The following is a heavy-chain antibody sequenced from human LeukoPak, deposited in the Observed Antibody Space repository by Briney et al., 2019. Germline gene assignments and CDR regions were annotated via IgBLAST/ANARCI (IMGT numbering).Heavy chain of an antibody. V-gene: IGHV3-69-1*02. J-gene: IGHJ4*02. D-gene: IGHD5-18*01. CDR2: LSNTGNI. CDR1: VFTFSIYG. Sequence: GGSLRLSCAASVFTFSIYGMNWVRQAPGKGLEWLSYLSNTGNIHYAQSVKGRFTISRDNAKNSLYLQMDGLRAEDTAVYYCARRGDTPMIGDLWGQGILVTVAS. CDR3: ARRGDTPMIGDL.